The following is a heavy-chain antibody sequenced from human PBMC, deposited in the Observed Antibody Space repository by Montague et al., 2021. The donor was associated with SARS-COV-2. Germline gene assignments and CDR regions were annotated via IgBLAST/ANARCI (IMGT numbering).Heavy chain of an antibody. D-gene: IGHD6-19*01. J-gene: IGHJ4*02. Sequence: SLRLSCAASGFTFSSYAMCWVRQAPGKGLEWVSVIYSGGSSTYYADSVKGRFTISRDNSKNTLYLQMNSLRAEDTAVYYCAKDSSGWYVDYFDYWGQGTLVTVSS. CDR1: GFTFSSYA. V-gene: IGHV3-23*03. CDR2: IYSGGSST. CDR3: AKDSSGWYVDYFDY.